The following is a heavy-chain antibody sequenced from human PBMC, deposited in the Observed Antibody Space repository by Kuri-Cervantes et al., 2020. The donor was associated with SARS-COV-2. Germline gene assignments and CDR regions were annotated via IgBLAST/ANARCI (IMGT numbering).Heavy chain of an antibody. CDR3: ARGDYCSSTSCSKRGDWFDP. V-gene: IGHV1-18*01. CDR1: GYTFSRND. J-gene: IGHJ5*02. D-gene: IGHD2-2*01. Sequence: ASVKVSCKTSGYTFSRNDISWVRQAPGQGLEWLGWISTYRGNTNYAQKVQGRLTMTTDTSTNTAYMELRSLRSDDTAVYYCARGDYCSSTSCSKRGDWFDPWGQGTLVTVSS. CDR2: ISTYRGNT.